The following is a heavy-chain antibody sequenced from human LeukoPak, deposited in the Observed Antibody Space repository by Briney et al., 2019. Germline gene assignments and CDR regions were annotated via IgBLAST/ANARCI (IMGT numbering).Heavy chain of an antibody. J-gene: IGHJ4*02. Sequence: ASVKVSCKTSGYTFSNYGISWVRQAPGQGLEWMGWVSAYDGNTNYAQKVQARVTMTTDTSTTTAYMELRSLRSDDTAVYDCTRESNWAYYFDYWGQGTLVTVSS. CDR1: GYTFSNYG. CDR2: VSAYDGNT. CDR3: TRESNWAYYFDY. D-gene: IGHD1-1*01. V-gene: IGHV1-18*01.